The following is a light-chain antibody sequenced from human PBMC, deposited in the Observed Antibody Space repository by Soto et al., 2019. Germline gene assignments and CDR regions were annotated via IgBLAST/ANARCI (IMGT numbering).Light chain of an antibody. CDR1: HHISNS. CDR2: DAS. Sequence: DIQMTQSPSSLSASVADRVTITCQASHHISNSLNWYQQKPGKAPKLLIYDASNLEIGVPSRFSGSGSGTDFTFTISSLQPEDIATYYCQQYDNVPLTFGGGNKVEIK. CDR3: QQYDNVPLT. J-gene: IGKJ4*01. V-gene: IGKV1-33*01.